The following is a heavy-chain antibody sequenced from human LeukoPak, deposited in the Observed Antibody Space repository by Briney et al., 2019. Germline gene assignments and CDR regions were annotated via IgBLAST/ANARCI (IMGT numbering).Heavy chain of an antibody. CDR3: ARTSRRYSYGDY. J-gene: IGHJ4*02. V-gene: IGHV3-11*04. D-gene: IGHD5-18*01. Sequence: GGSLRLSCAASGFTFSDYYMSWMRQAPGKGLEWVSYISSSRSTIYYADSVKGRFTISRDNAKNSLYLQMNSLRAEDTAVYYCARTSRRYSYGDYWGQGTLVTVSS. CDR2: ISSSRSTI. CDR1: GFTFSDYY.